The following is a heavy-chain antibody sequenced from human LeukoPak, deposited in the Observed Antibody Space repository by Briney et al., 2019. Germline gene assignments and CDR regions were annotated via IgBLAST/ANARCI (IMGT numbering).Heavy chain of an antibody. CDR1: GFTFTSYA. CDR2: INGNADSI. CDR3: AKSEGWFDP. Sequence: GGSLRLSCAASGFTFTSYAMTWVRQAPGKGLEWVSAINGNADSIYYSDSVKGRFTISRDNSRNTLYLQMNSLRAEDTAVYYCAKSEGWFDPWGQGTLVTVSS. V-gene: IGHV3-23*01. J-gene: IGHJ5*02.